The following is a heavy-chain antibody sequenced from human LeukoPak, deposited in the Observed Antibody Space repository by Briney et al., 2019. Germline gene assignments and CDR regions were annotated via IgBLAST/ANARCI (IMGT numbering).Heavy chain of an antibody. CDR2: ISSDSYYI. CDR3: ARDQSGTSFY. J-gene: IGHJ4*02. V-gene: IGHV3-21*01. CDR1: GFTFSSYW. Sequence: GGSLRLSCAASGFTFSSYWMSWVRQAPGKGLEWVSSISSDSYYIYYADSVKGRFTISRDNAKNSLYLQMNSLRAEDTAVYYCARDQSGTSFYWGQGTLVTVSS. D-gene: IGHD1-26*01.